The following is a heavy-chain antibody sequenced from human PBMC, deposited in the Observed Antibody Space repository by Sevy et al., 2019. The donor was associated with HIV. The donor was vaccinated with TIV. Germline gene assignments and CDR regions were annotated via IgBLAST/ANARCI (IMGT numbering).Heavy chain of an antibody. V-gene: IGHV3-30*18. J-gene: IGHJ1*01. CDR2: ISYDGRHK. CDR3: AKDRDIVIVLGATALRQ. D-gene: IGHD2-15*01. CDR1: GFAFSTYG. Sequence: GGSLRLSCAASGFAFSTYGMHWVRQAPGKGLEWVAVISYDGRHKYYADSVKGRFTISRDNSKNTLDVQMNSLRAEETAVYYCAKDRDIVIVLGATALRQWGQGTLVTVSS.